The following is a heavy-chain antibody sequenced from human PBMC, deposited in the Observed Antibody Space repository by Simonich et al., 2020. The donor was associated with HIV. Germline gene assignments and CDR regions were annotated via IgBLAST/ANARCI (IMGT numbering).Heavy chain of an antibody. CDR2: ISSSGSGI. CDR1: AFNFSRYS. Sequence: EVQLVESGGGLVLPGGSLRSSGAASAFNFSRYSMNWVRQAPGKVLVWVSYISSSGSGIYYADSVKGRFTISRDNDKNSLYLRMNSLRAEDTAVYYCARDWYFDLWGRGTLVTVSS. CDR3: ARDWYFDL. V-gene: IGHV3-48*01. J-gene: IGHJ2*01.